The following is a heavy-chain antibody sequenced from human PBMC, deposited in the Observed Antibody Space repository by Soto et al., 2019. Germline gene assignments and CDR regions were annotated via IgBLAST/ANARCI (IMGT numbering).Heavy chain of an antibody. Sequence: VGSLRLSCAASGFTFSSYAMSWVRQAPGKGLEWVSAISGSGGSTYYADSVKGRFTISRDNSKNTLYLQMNSLRAEDTAIYYRAKDRINGTTGWFDPWGQGTLVTVSS. V-gene: IGHV3-23*01. CDR3: AKDRINGTTGWFDP. D-gene: IGHD1-7*01. CDR2: ISGSGGST. CDR1: GFTFSSYA. J-gene: IGHJ5*02.